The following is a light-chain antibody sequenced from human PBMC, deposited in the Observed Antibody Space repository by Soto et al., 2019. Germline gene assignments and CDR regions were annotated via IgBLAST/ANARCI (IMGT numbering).Light chain of an antibody. CDR1: GSDFGCYNY. Sequence: QSVLTQPASVSGSPGQSITISCTGTGSDFGCYNYVSWYQQHPGKAPKVMIYDVSNRPSGVSNRFSGSKSGNTASLTISGLQAEDEADYYCSSYTSASTPLVFGGGTKLTVL. V-gene: IGLV2-14*01. J-gene: IGLJ2*01. CDR2: DVS. CDR3: SSYTSASTPLV.